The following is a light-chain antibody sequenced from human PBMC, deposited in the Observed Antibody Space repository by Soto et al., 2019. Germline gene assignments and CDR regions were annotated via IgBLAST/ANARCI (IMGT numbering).Light chain of an antibody. CDR2: DNN. V-gene: IGLV1-51*01. CDR3: GTWDNSRHAYV. J-gene: IGLJ1*01. CDR1: NSNIGNNF. Sequence: QSVLTQPPSVSAAPGQKVTISCSGSNSNIGNNFVSWYQQLPGTVPKLLIYDNNERPSGIPDRFSGSKSGTSATLGITGLQTGDEADYYCGTWDNSRHAYVFGTGTKV.